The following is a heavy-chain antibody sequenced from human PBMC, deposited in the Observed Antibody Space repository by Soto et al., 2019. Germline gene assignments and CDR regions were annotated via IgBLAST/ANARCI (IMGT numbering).Heavy chain of an antibody. Sequence: QVQLQESGPGLVKPSQTLSLTCTVSGGSISTVNYWWSWIRQSPDMGLEWIGHIYNGGSTYNNPSLESXXTXSXXTSKNQLSLTLSSVSAADTAVYYCARGPPGDKVDSWGQGTLVTVSS. V-gene: IGHV4-30-4*01. CDR1: GGSISTVNYW. CDR3: ARGPPGDKVDS. CDR2: IYNGGST. J-gene: IGHJ4*02. D-gene: IGHD7-27*01.